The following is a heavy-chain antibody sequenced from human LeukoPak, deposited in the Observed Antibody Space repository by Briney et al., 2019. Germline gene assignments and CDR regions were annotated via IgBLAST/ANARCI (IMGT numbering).Heavy chain of an antibody. CDR2: IYYSGST. J-gene: IGHJ4*02. CDR1: GGSISSSSYY. Sequence: PSETLSLTCTVSGGSISSSSYYWGWIRQPPGKGLEWIGRIYYSGSTYYNPSLKSRVTISVDTSKNQFSLKLSSVTAADTAVYYCARLYSSGWYLVDLIDYWGQGTLVTVSS. D-gene: IGHD6-19*01. V-gene: IGHV4-39*01. CDR3: ARLYSSGWYLVDLIDY.